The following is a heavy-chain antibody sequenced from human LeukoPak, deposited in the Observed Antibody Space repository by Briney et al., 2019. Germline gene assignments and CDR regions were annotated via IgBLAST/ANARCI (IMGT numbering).Heavy chain of an antibody. D-gene: IGHD3-9*01. J-gene: IGHJ4*02. CDR2: ISSSSSYI. V-gene: IGHV3-21*01. CDR1: GFTFSSYS. CDR3: ARGVLAYYDILTGYLDY. Sequence: GGSLRLSCAASGFTFSSYSMNWVRQAPGKGLEWVSSISSSSSYIYYAGSVKGRFTISRDNAKNSLYLQMNSLRAEDTAVYYCARGVLAYYDILTGYLDYWGQGTLVTVSS.